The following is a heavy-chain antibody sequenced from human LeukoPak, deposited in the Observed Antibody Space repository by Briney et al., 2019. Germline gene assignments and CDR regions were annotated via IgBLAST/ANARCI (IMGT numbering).Heavy chain of an antibody. CDR2: ISYDGSNK. D-gene: IGHD5-12*01. J-gene: IGHJ5*02. Sequence: GRSLRLSCAASGFTFSSYAMHWVRQAPGKGLEWVAVISYDGSNKYYADSGKGRVTISRDNSKNTLYLQMNSLRAEDTAVYYCAREGGYERGWFDPWGQGTLVTVSS. CDR3: AREGGYERGWFDP. V-gene: IGHV3-30*04. CDR1: GFTFSSYA.